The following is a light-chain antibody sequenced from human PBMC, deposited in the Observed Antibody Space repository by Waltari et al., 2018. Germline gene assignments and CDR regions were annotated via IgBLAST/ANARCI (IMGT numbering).Light chain of an antibody. J-gene: IGLJ1*01. CDR1: SRDVGSYNL. CDR2: NVN. V-gene: IGLV2-23*02. CDR3: CLYASSYTPFFV. Sequence: SITFSCTGTSRDVGSYNLVSWYQQHPGKAPKVMIYNVNNRPSGVSDRFSGSKSGNTASLTISGLQAEDEADYFCCLYASSYTPFFVFGTGTKLTVL.